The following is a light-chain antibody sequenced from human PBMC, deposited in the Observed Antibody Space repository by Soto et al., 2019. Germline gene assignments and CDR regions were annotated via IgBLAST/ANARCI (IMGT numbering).Light chain of an antibody. J-gene: IGLJ1*01. V-gene: IGLV2-14*01. CDR1: NSDVGAYNF. CDR3: SSYTNNNTPYV. Sequence: SALAPPASVSGYPGQSVTISCTGSNSDVGAYNFVSWYQHHPGKAPKLILYEVTTRPSGISSRFSGSKSGNTASLTISGLQADDEANYYCSSYTNNNTPYVFGTGTKVTVL. CDR2: EVT.